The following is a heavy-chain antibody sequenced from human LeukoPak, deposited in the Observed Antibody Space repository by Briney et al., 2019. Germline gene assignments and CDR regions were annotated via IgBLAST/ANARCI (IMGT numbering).Heavy chain of an antibody. CDR3: ARAGDGAYYDFWSGYSFDY. CDR2: IYYSGST. D-gene: IGHD3-3*01. V-gene: IGHV4-59*08. J-gene: IGHJ4*02. Sequence: SETLSLTCTVSGDSISPYYWGWIRQPPGKGLEWIGYIYYSGSTKYSPSLESRVTISVDTSKNQFSLKLSSVTAADTAVYYCARAGDGAYYDFWSGYSFDYWGQGTLVTVSS. CDR1: GDSISPYY.